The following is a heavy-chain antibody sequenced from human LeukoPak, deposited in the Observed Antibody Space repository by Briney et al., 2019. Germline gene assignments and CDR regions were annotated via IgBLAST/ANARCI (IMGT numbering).Heavy chain of an antibody. J-gene: IGHJ4*02. CDR2: IHNYETTE. D-gene: IGHD2-21*02. CDR3: AKDEDIVVVTAKGYFDY. CDR1: GFTFSSFG. V-gene: IGHV3-30*02. Sequence: GGSLRLSCTTSGFTFSSFGMHWVRQTPGKGLEWVTFIHNYETTEYYADSVKGRFTISRDNSKNTVYLQMNSLRVEDTAMYYCAKDEDIVVVTAKGYFDYWGQGTLVTVSS.